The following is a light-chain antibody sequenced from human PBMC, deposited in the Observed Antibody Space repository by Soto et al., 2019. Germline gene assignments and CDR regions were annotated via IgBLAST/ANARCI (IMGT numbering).Light chain of an antibody. CDR1: SSDVGGYNY. V-gene: IGLV2-14*01. Sequence: QSVLTQPASVSGSPGQSITISCTGTSSDVGGYNYVSWYQQHPGKAPKLMIYDVSNRPSGVSNRFSGSKSGNTASLTISGLQAEDEADYYCSSYTSSTHSVFGTGTKVTVL. CDR2: DVS. J-gene: IGLJ1*01. CDR3: SSYTSSTHSV.